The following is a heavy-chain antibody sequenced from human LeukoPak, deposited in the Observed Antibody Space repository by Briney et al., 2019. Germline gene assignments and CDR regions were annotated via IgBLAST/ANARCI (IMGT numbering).Heavy chain of an antibody. Sequence: SETLSLTCTVSGGSISSYYWSWIRQPPGKGLEWIGYIYYSGSTNYNPSLKSRVTISVDTSKNQFSLKLSSVTAADTAVYYCARGYPPGIAAAGPLFDYWGQGTLVTVSS. V-gene: IGHV4-59*01. D-gene: IGHD6-13*01. CDR3: ARGYPPGIAAAGPLFDY. CDR1: GGSISSYY. CDR2: IYYSGST. J-gene: IGHJ4*02.